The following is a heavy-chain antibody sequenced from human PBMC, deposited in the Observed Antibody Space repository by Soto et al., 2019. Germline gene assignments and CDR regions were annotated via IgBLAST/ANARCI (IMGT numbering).Heavy chain of an antibody. CDR2: IYYDGST. D-gene: IGHD6-25*01. CDR1: GGSISTYY. J-gene: IGHJ5*02. Sequence: SESLSLTCTVSGGSISTYYWSWIRQPPGKGLEWIGYIYYDGSTSYNPSLRSRVTISVDTSKNQFSLILSSVTSADTAVYYCARDQLSSGLYVWFDPWGQGTLVTVSS. V-gene: IGHV4-59*01. CDR3: ARDQLSSGLYVWFDP.